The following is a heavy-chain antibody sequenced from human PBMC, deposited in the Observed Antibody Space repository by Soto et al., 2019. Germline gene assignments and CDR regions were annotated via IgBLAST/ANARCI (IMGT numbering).Heavy chain of an antibody. CDR2: ISAYNGNT. D-gene: IGHD3-22*01. Sequence: QVQLVQSGAEVKKPGASVKVSCKASGYTFTSYGISWVRQAPGQGLEWMGWISAYNGNTNYAQKLQGRVTMTTDTSTSTAYMELRSLRSDDTAVYYCARDSYYYDSSGYYPDAFDIWGQGTMVTVSS. V-gene: IGHV1-18*01. J-gene: IGHJ3*02. CDR1: GYTFTSYG. CDR3: ARDSYYYDSSGYYPDAFDI.